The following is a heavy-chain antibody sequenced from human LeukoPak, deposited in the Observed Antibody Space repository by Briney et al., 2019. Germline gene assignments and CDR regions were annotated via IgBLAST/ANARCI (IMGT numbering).Heavy chain of an antibody. CDR1: GFNFSTNG. D-gene: IGHD3-10*01. J-gene: IGHJ2*01. Sequence: GSLRLSCEASGFNFSTNGMHWVRQAPGKGLEWVALIWFDGSNKHYADSVKGRFTVSRDNSKNTMYLQMNSLRAEDTAVYYCARVVSYYGSAYRLLDLWGRGTLVTVSS. CDR3: ARVVSYYGSAYRLLDL. CDR2: IWFDGSNK. V-gene: IGHV3-33*01.